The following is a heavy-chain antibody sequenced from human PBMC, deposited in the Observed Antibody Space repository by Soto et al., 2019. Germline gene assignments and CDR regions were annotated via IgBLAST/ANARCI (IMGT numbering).Heavy chain of an antibody. V-gene: IGHV3-11*01. CDR2: ITSSGSTT. CDR1: GFPFSDYY. D-gene: IGHD5-18*01. Sequence: GGSLRLSCAACGFPFSDYYMSWIRQAPGKGLQWVSSITSSGSTTYYTASVKGRFTISRDNAKNSLYLQMNSLRAEDTAVYYWARERYSYGPDYLDYWGRRTRVAVSS. J-gene: IGHJ4*02. CDR3: ARERYSYGPDYLDY.